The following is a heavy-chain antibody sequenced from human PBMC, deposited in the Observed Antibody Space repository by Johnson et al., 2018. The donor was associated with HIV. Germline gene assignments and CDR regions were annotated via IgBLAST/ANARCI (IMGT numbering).Heavy chain of an antibody. Sequence: VQLVESGGGVVRPGGSLRLSCAASGFTFDDYGMSWVRQAPGKGLEWVSGINWNGGSTGYADSVKGRFTISRDNAKNSLYLQMNSLRAEDKDLCYCARKMYYNESKVGAFDIWGQGTMVTVSS. CDR3: ARKMYYNESKVGAFDI. V-gene: IGHV3-20*04. J-gene: IGHJ3*02. CDR1: GFTFDDYG. D-gene: IGHD3-22*01. CDR2: INWNGGST.